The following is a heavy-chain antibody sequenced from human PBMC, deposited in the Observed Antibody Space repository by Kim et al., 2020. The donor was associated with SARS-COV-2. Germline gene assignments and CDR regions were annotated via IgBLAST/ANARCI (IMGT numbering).Heavy chain of an antibody. V-gene: IGHV4-59*01. D-gene: IGHD4-17*01. J-gene: IGHJ4*02. Sequence: NYNPSLTSRVTISVDTTKNQFALKLSSVTAADTAVYYCASSPYGDSAVDYWGQGTLVTVSS. CDR3: ASSPYGDSAVDY.